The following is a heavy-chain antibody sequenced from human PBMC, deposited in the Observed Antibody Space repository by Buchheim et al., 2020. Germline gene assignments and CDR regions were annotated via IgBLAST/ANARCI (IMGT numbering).Heavy chain of an antibody. CDR3: ARDVGGKYYLDS. D-gene: IGHD1-1*01. J-gene: IGHJ4*02. CDR2: MYHDGKA. V-gene: IGHV4-30-4*08. CDR1: GGSISSEGYF. Sequence: QVQLQESGPGLVKPSQTLSLICTVSGGSISSEGYFWGWVRQPPGKGLEWIGYMYHDGKAHPSPSLKSRVTISIDKSKNQFSLRLNTVTAADTAVYYGARDVGGKYYLDSGGQGTL.